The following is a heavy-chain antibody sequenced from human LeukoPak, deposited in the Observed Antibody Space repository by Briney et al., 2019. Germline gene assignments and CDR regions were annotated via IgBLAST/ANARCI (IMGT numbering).Heavy chain of an antibody. CDR3: ARDRPIVVVPAAIHDAFDI. J-gene: IGHJ3*02. CDR2: IKQDGSEK. Sequence: GGSLRLSCAVSGFTFSTYWMSWVRQAPGKGLEWVANIKQDGSEKYYVDSVKGRFTISRDNAKNSLYLQMNSLRAEDTAVYYCARDRPIVVVPAAIHDAFDIWGQGTMVTVSS. CDR1: GFTFSTYW. V-gene: IGHV3-7*01. D-gene: IGHD2-2*01.